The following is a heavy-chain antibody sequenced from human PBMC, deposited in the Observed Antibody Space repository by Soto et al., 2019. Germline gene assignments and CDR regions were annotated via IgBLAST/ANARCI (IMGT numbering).Heavy chain of an antibody. J-gene: IGHJ4*02. V-gene: IGHV1-46*01. CDR1: GYTFTGYY. CDR2: INPNGGHT. D-gene: IGHD2-21*02. Sequence: ASVKVSCKASGYTFTGYYMHWVRQAPGQGLEWMGTINPNGGHTTYAQKFLGRVTMTRDTSTSTLYMELTSLRSEDTAVYYCARGGHVVVVTAAFDYWGQGTLVTVSS. CDR3: ARGGHVVVVTAAFDY.